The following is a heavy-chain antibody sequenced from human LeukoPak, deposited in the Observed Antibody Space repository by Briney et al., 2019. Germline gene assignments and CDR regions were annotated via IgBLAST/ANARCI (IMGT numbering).Heavy chain of an antibody. J-gene: IGHJ3*02. CDR2: ISGSGGST. D-gene: IGHD3-9*01. CDR3: AKDRGGGDILTGPDAFDI. CDR1: GFTFSSYA. Sequence: GGSLRLSCAASGFTFSSYAMSWVRQAPGKGLEWVSAISGSGGSTYYADSVKGRFTISRDNSKSTLYLQMNSLRAEDTAVYYCAKDRGGGDILTGPDAFDIWGQGTMVTVSS. V-gene: IGHV3-23*01.